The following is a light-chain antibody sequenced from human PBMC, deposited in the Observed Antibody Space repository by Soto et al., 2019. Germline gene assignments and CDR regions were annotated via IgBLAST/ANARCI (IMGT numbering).Light chain of an antibody. J-gene: IGKJ5*01. Sequence: DIQMTQSPSPLSASFGDRVTITCRASQDISNYLNWYQQRPGKAPKLLIYDASNLERGVPSRFSGTRSGTHFTFAITSLQPEDVATYYCQQSDSLPITFGQGTRLEI. CDR3: QQSDSLPIT. CDR1: QDISNY. V-gene: IGKV1-33*01. CDR2: DAS.